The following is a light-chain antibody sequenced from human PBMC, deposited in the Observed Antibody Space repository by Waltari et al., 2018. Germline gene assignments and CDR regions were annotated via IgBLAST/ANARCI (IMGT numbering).Light chain of an antibody. J-gene: IGLJ2*01. V-gene: IGLV2-14*01. Sequence: QSALTHPASVSGSPGQSVSIVCAGTSNDVGGYNSVSWYQEHPGRAPRVVIYDGSDRPAGVSDRFSGSKSGNTASLTICGLQAEDEADYYCSSQSSNDFVLFGGGTKLTVL. CDR3: SSQSSNDFVL. CDR1: SNDVGGYNS. CDR2: DGS.